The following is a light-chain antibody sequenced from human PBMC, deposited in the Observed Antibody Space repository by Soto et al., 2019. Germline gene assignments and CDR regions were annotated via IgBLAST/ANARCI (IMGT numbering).Light chain of an antibody. J-gene: IGKJ1*01. V-gene: IGKV3-20*01. CDR3: QQYGSSPT. CDR1: QSVSSGN. CDR2: GAS. Sequence: EIVLTQSPGTLSLSPGERGTLSCRASQSVSSGNLAWYQQKPGQAPRLLIYGASSRATGIPDRFSGSGSGTDFTLTVSRLEPEDFAVYYCQQYGSSPTFGQGTKVDI.